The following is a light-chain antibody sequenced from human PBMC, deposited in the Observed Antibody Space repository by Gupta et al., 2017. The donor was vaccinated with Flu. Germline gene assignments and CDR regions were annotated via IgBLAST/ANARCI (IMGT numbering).Light chain of an antibody. Sequence: ATLSLSPGDRATPSCRASLDIGPYLAWYQQRPGQPPRLLIYDSFNRASGIPARFRGSGSGTGFILTISSLEPEDFAFYYCQQRSDWPRLTFGGGTKVEIK. CDR1: LDIGPY. J-gene: IGKJ4*02. CDR2: DSF. V-gene: IGKV3-11*01. CDR3: QQRSDWPRLT.